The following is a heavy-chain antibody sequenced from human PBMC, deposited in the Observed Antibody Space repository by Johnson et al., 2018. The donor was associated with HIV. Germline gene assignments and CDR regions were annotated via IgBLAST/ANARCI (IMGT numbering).Heavy chain of an antibody. V-gene: IGHV3-30*19. CDR1: GFTFSSYG. CDR2: ISYDGNNK. J-gene: IGHJ3*02. D-gene: IGHD6-13*01. Sequence: QVQLVESGGGVVQPGRSLRLSCAASGFTFSSYGMHWVRQAPGKGLEWVALISYDGNNKYYADSVRGRFTISRDNSKNSLHLQMNSLRAEDTAVYYCARPFRIAAYGGSDAFDIWGQGTMVTVSS. CDR3: ARPFRIAAYGGSDAFDI.